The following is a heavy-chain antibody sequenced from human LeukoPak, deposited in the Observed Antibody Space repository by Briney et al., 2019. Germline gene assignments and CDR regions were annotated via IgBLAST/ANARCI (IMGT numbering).Heavy chain of an antibody. Sequence: SQTLSLTCAVSGGSISSGGYSWSWIRQPPGKGLEWIGYIYHSGSTYYNPSLKSRVTISVDTSKNQFSLKLSSVTAADTAVYYCARGPRTRYCTNGVCYAFDIWGQGTMVTVSS. V-gene: IGHV4-30-2*05. J-gene: IGHJ3*02. CDR2: IYHSGST. D-gene: IGHD2-8*01. CDR3: ARGPRTRYCTNGVCYAFDI. CDR1: GGSISSGGYS.